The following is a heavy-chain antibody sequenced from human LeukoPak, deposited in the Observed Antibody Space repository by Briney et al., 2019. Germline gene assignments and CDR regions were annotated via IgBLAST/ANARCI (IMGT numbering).Heavy chain of an antibody. CDR2: IYYSGST. CDR1: GGSISSYY. CDR3: ARLQAFVVVTESAFDI. Sequence: SETLSLTCTVSGGSISSYYWSWIRQPPGKGLEWIGYIYYSGSTNYNPSLKSRVTISVDTSKNQFSLELSSVTAADTAVYYCARLQAFVVVTESAFDIWGQGTMVTVSS. V-gene: IGHV4-59*08. D-gene: IGHD2-21*02. J-gene: IGHJ3*02.